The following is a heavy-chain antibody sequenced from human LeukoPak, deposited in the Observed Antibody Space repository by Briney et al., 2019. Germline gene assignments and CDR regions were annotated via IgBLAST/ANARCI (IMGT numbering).Heavy chain of an antibody. D-gene: IGHD3-16*01. CDR3: AREFEGTASGAGY. CDR2: MSVGCGLI. J-gene: IGHJ4*02. CDR1: GFIFSRYS. V-gene: IGHV3-21*01. Sequence: PGGSLRLSCAASGFIFSRYSMNWVRQAPGKGLEWVASMSVGCGLIHYAESVRGRFTVSRDNAKNSLYLQMKSLRADDTAVYFCAREFEGTASGAGYWGQGTLVTVSS.